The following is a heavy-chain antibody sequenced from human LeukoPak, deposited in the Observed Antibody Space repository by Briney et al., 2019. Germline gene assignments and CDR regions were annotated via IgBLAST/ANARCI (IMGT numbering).Heavy chain of an antibody. CDR3: ARADRKYYMDV. CDR1: GFTFSDYY. J-gene: IGHJ6*03. V-gene: IGHV3-11*04. Sequence: GGSLRLSRAASGFTFSDYYMSWIRQAPEKGLEWVSYITVSGNIIYYADSVKGRFTISRDNAKSSLYLQMSSLRVEDTAVYYCARADRKYYMDVWGEGTTVTVFS. CDR2: ITVSGNII. D-gene: IGHD1-14*01.